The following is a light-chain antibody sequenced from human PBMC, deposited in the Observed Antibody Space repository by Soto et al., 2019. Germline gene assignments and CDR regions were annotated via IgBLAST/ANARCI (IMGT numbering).Light chain of an antibody. CDR1: SSDVGGYNY. V-gene: IGLV2-14*01. CDR2: DVS. J-gene: IGLJ2*01. Sequence: SVLTQPASVSGSPGQSITISCTGTSSDVGGYNYVSWYQQHPGKAPKLMIYDVSNRPSGVSNRFSGSKSGNTASLTISGLQAEDEADDYCSSYTSSSTRVVFGGGTKVTVL. CDR3: SSYTSSSTRVV.